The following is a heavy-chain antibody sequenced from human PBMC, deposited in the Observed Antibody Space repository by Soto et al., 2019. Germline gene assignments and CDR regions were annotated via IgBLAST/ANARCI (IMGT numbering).Heavy chain of an antibody. Sequence: QVQLVESGGGVVQPGRSLRLSCAASGFTFSNYGMHWVRQAPGKGLEWVAVISYDGSNKYYADSGKGRFTISRDNSKNTLNLQMNSLRAEDTAVYYCAKAGGRGYSYDLIDYWGQGTLVTVSS. D-gene: IGHD5-18*01. CDR2: ISYDGSNK. CDR1: GFTFSNYG. J-gene: IGHJ4*02. V-gene: IGHV3-30*18. CDR3: AKAGGRGYSYDLIDY.